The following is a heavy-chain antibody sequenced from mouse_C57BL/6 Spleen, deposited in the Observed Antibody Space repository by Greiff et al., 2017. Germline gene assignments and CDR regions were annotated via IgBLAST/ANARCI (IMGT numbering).Heavy chain of an antibody. CDR1: GYTFTSYW. D-gene: IGHD3-2*02. Sequence: HVQLQQPGAELVRPGSSVKLSCKASGYTFTSYWMHWVKQRPIQGLEWIGNIDPSDSETHYNQKFKDKATLTVDKSSSTAYMQLSSLTSEDSAVYYCARDSSGYVYAMDYWGQGTSVTVSS. CDR3: ARDSSGYVYAMDY. CDR2: IDPSDSET. J-gene: IGHJ4*01. V-gene: IGHV1-52*01.